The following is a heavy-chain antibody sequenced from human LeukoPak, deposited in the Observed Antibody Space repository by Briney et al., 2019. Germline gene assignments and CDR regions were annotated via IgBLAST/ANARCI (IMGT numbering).Heavy chain of an antibody. CDR2: IGAGGAAT. Sequence: GASLRLSCAASGFTFTTYAMTWVRQAPGKGLEWVSSIGAGGAATFYSDSVKGRFTISRDNSMYTLYLQMSSLRADDTAVYYCGRPTKFWLIQGDGVDVWGQGTTVTVSS. V-gene: IGHV3-23*01. J-gene: IGHJ6*02. D-gene: IGHD6-19*01. CDR3: GRPTKFWLIQGDGVDV. CDR1: GFTFTTYA.